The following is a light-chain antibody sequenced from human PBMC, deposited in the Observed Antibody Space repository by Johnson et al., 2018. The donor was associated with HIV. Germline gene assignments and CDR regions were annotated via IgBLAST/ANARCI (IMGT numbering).Light chain of an antibody. CDR1: TCDIGNNY. V-gene: IGLV1-51*01. Sequence: QSVLTQPPSVSAAPGQKVAISCSGNTCDIGNNYVSCHQQLPGTAPKLLIYDNNKRPSGIPDRISGSKSGTSATLGITGLQTGDEVDYYCATWDSRLSAGHVFGTGTKVTVL. CDR2: DNN. CDR3: ATWDSRLSAGHV. J-gene: IGLJ1*01.